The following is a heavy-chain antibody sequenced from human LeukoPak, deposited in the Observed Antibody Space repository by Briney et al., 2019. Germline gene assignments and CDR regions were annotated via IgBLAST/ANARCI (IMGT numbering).Heavy chain of an antibody. J-gene: IGHJ6*03. Sequence: PSETLSLTCTVSGGSISSSSYYWGWIRQPPGKGLEWIGSIYYSGSTYYNPSLKSRVTISVDTSKNQFSLKLSSVTAADTAVYYCASIAAAGSAGYFDYYYYMDVWGKGTTVTVSS. D-gene: IGHD6-13*01. CDR1: GGSISSSSYY. CDR2: IYYSGST. V-gene: IGHV4-39*07. CDR3: ASIAAAGSAGYFDYYYYMDV.